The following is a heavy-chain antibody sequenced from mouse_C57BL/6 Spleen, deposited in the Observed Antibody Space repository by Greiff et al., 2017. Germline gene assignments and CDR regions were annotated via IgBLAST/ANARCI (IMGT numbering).Heavy chain of an antibody. D-gene: IGHD2-5*01. CDR1: GYTFTSYW. CDR3: AREDYYSNYVRGYYFDY. Sequence: VQLQQPGAELVRPGSSVKLSCKASGYTFTSYWMHWVKQRPIQGLEWIGNIDPSDSETHYNQKFKDKATLTVDKSSSTAYMQLSSLTSEDSAVYYCAREDYYSNYVRGYYFDYWGQGTTLTVSS. CDR2: IDPSDSET. J-gene: IGHJ2*01. V-gene: IGHV1-52*01.